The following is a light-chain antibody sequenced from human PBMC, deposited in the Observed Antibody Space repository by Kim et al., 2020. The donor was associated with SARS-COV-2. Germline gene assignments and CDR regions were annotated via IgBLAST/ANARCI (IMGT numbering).Light chain of an antibody. J-gene: IGLJ1*01. Sequence: SYELTQPPSLSVAPGKTARITCGGNNIGSKSVHWYQQKPGQAPVLVIYYNNDRPSGIPERFSGSNSVNTAALTISGVEAGDAADYYCQVWDSGSDHQVFGTGTKVTVL. CDR1: NIGSKS. CDR3: QVWDSGSDHQV. V-gene: IGLV3-21*04. CDR2: YNN.